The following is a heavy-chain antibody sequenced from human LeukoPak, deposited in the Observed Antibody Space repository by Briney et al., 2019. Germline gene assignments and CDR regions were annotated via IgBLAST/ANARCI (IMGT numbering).Heavy chain of an antibody. CDR1: GFTFSNYA. CDR3: AKWGDYDVLTGYYVPDY. V-gene: IGHV3-23*01. Sequence: GGSLRLSCAASGFTFSNYAMSWVRQAPGKGLEWVSASLGSGGSTYYADSVKGRFTVSRDNSKSTLYLQMNSLRAEDTALYYCAKWGDYDVLTGYYVPDYGGQGTLVPVS. CDR2: SLGSGGST. J-gene: IGHJ4*02. D-gene: IGHD3-9*01.